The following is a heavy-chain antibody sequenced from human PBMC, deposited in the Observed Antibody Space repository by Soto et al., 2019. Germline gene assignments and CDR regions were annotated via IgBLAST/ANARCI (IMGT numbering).Heavy chain of an antibody. CDR1: GFTVSSNY. Sequence: GGSLRLSCAASGFTVSSNYMSWVRQAPGKGLEWVSVIYSGGSTYYAYSVKGRFTISRHNSKNTLYLQMNSLRAEDTAVYYCARALVSSSWDYWGQGTLVTVSS. J-gene: IGHJ4*02. D-gene: IGHD6-13*01. CDR3: ARALVSSSWDY. CDR2: IYSGGST. V-gene: IGHV3-53*04.